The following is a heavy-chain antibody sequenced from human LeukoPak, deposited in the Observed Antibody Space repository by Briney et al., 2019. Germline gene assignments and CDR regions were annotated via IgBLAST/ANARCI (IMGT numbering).Heavy chain of an antibody. CDR3: ARSTLVPVDLHYYYYMDV. Sequence: SETLSLTCTVSGGSISSHYWSWIRQPPGKGLEWIGYIYYSGSTNYNPSLKSRVTISVDTSKNQFSLKLSSVTAADTAVYYCARSTLVPVDLHYYYYMDVWGKGTTVTVSS. J-gene: IGHJ6*03. CDR2: IYYSGST. V-gene: IGHV4-59*11. D-gene: IGHD6-6*01. CDR1: GGSISSHY.